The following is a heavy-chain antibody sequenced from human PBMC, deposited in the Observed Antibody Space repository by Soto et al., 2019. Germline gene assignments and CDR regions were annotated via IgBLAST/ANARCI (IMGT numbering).Heavy chain of an antibody. J-gene: IGHJ6*02. CDR3: ARDLISHYYDSSAYLYYYSGMDV. CDR1: GYTFTSYG. Sequence: VASVKVSCKASGYTFTSYGISWVRQAPGQGLEWMGWISAYNGNTNYAQKLQGRVTMTTDTSTSTAYMELRSLRSDDTAVYYCARDLISHYYDSSAYLYYYSGMDVWGQGTTVTVSS. D-gene: IGHD3-22*01. V-gene: IGHV1-18*04. CDR2: ISAYNGNT.